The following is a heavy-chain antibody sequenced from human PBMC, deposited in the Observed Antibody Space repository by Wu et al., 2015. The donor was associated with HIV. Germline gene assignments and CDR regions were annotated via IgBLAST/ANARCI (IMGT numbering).Heavy chain of an antibody. V-gene: IGHV1-18*01. D-gene: IGHD3-22*01. Sequence: QVQLVQSGAEVKKPGASVKVSCKASGYTFTSYGISWVRQAPGQGLEWMGWISAYNGNTNYAQKLQGRVTMTTDTSTSTAYMELRSLRSDDTAVYYCARGRGNYYDSSRLPPLYFDYWGQGTLVTVSS. CDR3: ARGRGNYYDSSRLPPLYFDY. CDR1: GYTFTSYG. J-gene: IGHJ4*02. CDR2: ISAYNGNT.